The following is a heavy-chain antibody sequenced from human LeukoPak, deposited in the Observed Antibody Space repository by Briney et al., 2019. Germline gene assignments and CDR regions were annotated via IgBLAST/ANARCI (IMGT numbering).Heavy chain of an antibody. CDR2: IYYSGST. V-gene: IGHV4-39*07. Sequence: SETLSLTCTVSGGSISSSSYYWGWIRQPPGKGLEWIGSIYYSGSTYYNPSLKSRVTISVDTSKNQFSLKLSSVTAADTAVYYCARGGGPAPIKRRAFDPWRQGTLVTVSP. CDR3: ARGGGPAPIKRRAFDP. J-gene: IGHJ5*02. CDR1: GGSISSSSYY. D-gene: IGHD1-1*01.